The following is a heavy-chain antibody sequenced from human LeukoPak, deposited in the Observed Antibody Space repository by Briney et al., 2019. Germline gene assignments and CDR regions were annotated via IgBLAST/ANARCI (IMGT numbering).Heavy chain of an antibody. J-gene: IGHJ4*02. Sequence: PGGSLRLSCAASGFTFSDYYMSWIRQAPGKGLEWVSYISSSGSTIYYADSVKGRFTISMDNAKNSLYLQMNSLRAEDTAVYYCARAVPHYDTVAFAFDYWGQGTLVTVSS. CDR1: GFTFSDYY. D-gene: IGHD3-16*01. V-gene: IGHV3-11*01. CDR2: ISSSGSTI. CDR3: ARAVPHYDTVAFAFDY.